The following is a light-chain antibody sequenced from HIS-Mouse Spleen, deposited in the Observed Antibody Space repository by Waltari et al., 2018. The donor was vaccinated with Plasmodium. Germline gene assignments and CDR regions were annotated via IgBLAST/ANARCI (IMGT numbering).Light chain of an antibody. CDR1: RGVSSN. CDR2: GAS. V-gene: IGKV3-15*01. Sequence: MVMQSPPATLFSPRGGAATSSSSTQRGVSSNLAWYQQKPGQAPRLLIYGASTRATGIPARFSGSGSGTEFTLTISSLQSEDFAVYYCQQYSNWPFTFGPGTKVEIK. CDR3: QQYSNWPFT. J-gene: IGKJ3*01.